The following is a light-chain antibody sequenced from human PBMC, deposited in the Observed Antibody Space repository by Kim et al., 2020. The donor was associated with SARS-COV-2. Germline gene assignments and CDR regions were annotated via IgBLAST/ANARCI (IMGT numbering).Light chain of an antibody. J-gene: IGKJ5*01. CDR1: QHIVNY. CDR3: QQYDNSPT. V-gene: IGKV1-33*01. Sequence: DIQMTQSPFSLSASVGDRVTITCQASQHIVNYLNWYQQKPGKAPKLLIYDASNLETGVPSRFSGSGSGTDFSFTISSLQPEDIATYYCQQYDNSPTFGQGTRLEIK. CDR2: DAS.